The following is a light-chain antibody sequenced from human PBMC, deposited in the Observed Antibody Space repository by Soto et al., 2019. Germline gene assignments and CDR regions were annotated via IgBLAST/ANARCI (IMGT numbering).Light chain of an antibody. CDR3: SSYTSSSTLLYV. CDR1: TSDVGGYNY. J-gene: IGLJ1*01. CDR2: DVS. V-gene: IGLV2-14*01. Sequence: QSALTQPASVSVSPGQSSTISCTGTTSDVGGYNYVSWYQQHSGKAPKLMIYDVSNWPSGVSNRFSGSKSSNTAALTTADLYAEDDTDYYSSSYTSSSTLLYVFRTGTALTVL.